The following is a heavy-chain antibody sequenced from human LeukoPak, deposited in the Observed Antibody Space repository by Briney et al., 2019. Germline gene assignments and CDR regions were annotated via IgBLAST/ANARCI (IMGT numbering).Heavy chain of an antibody. V-gene: IGHV1-18*01. J-gene: IGHJ6*02. D-gene: IGHD2-21*02. CDR1: GYTFTSYG. Sequence: GAPVKVSCKASGYTFTSYGISWVRQAPGQGLEWMGWISAYNGNTNYAQKLQGRDTMTTDTSTSTAYMELRSLRSDDTAVYYCASHSPEGGLTDYYYYGMDVWGQGTTVTVSS. CDR3: ASHSPEGGLTDYYYYGMDV. CDR2: ISAYNGNT.